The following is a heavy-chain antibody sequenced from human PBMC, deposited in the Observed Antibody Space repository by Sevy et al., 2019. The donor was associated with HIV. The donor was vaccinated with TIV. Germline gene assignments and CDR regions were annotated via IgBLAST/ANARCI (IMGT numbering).Heavy chain of an antibody. D-gene: IGHD2-15*01. CDR2: INPNSGGT. CDR3: ATRSCSGGSCPFNWYFDL. Sequence: ASVKVSCKASGYTFTGYYMHWVRQAPGQGLEWMGWINPNSGGTNYAQKCQGRVTMTRDTSSSTAYKELSRLRSDETAVYYCATRSCSGGSCPFNWYFDLWGRGTLVTVSS. J-gene: IGHJ2*01. V-gene: IGHV1-2*02. CDR1: GYTFTGYY.